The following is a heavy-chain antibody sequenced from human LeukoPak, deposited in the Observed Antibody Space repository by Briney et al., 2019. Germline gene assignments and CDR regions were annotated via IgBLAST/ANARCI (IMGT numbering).Heavy chain of an antibody. CDR2: ISNDGGNK. Sequence: GGSLRLSCAASGFTFSSYNINWVRQAPGKGLEWVALISNDGGNKYYGDSVKGRFTISRDNSRNTVNLQMNSLRAEDTAVYYFAKRYFYGSGSPRGAFDIWGQGTMVTVSS. CDR3: AKRYFYGSGSPRGAFDI. J-gene: IGHJ3*02. V-gene: IGHV3-30*18. CDR1: GFTFSSYN. D-gene: IGHD3-10*01.